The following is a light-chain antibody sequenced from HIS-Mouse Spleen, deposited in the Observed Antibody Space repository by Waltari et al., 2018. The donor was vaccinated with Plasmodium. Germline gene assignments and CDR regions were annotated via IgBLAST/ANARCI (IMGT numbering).Light chain of an antibody. CDR1: SSDVGSSNL. CDR2: EGS. J-gene: IGLJ2*01. Sequence: QSALTQPAPVSGPPGQSIPISCTGTSSDVGSSNLAPWYQQHPGKAPKLMIYEGSKRPSGVSNRFSGSKSGNTASLTISGLQAEDEADYYCCSYAGSYTLVFGGGTKLTVL. V-gene: IGLV2-23*01. CDR3: CSYAGSYTLV.